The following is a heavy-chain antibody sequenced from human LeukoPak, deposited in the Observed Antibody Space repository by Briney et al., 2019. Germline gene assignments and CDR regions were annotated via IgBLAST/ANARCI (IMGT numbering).Heavy chain of an antibody. CDR2: ISSRGDST. CDR1: GFIFSNYA. CDR3: VKGPRPDITVAHTVEN. J-gene: IGHJ4*02. Sequence: GGSLRLSCAASGFIFSNYAMSWVCQVPGRGLEWVSTISSRGDSTYVADSVKGRFTISRDNSKNSLYLQMNTVRAEDTAVYYCVKGPRPDITVAHTVENWGQGTLVTVSS. D-gene: IGHD6-19*01. V-gene: IGHV3-23*01.